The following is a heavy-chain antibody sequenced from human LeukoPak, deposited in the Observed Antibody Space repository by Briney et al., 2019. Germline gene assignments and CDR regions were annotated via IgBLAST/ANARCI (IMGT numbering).Heavy chain of an antibody. CDR3: ARRLYYYDSSGYYYDAFDI. J-gene: IGHJ3*02. Sequence: GESLKISCKGSGYSFTSYWIGWVRQMPGKGLEWMGIIYPGDSDTRYSPSFQGQVTISADKSISTAYLQWSSLKASDTAMYYCARRLYYYDSSGYYYDAFDIWGQGTMVTVSS. D-gene: IGHD3-22*01. V-gene: IGHV5-51*01. CDR2: IYPGDSDT. CDR1: GYSFTSYW.